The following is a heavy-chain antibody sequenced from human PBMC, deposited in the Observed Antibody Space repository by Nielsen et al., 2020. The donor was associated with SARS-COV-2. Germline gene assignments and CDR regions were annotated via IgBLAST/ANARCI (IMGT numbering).Heavy chain of an antibody. CDR1: GFTFSSYA. CDR2: ISYDGSNK. Sequence: GESLKISCAASGFTFSSYAMHWVRQAPGKGLEWVAVISYDGSNKYYADSVKGRFTISRDNSKNTLYLQMNSLRAEDTAVYYCAREAGANWYFDLWGRGTLVTVSS. V-gene: IGHV3-30-3*01. J-gene: IGHJ2*01. CDR3: AREAGANWYFDL. D-gene: IGHD6-13*01.